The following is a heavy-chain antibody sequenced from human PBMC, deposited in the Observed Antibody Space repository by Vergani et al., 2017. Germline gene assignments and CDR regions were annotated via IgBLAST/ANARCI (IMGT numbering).Heavy chain of an antibody. CDR1: GFTFSSYG. J-gene: IGHJ6*02. Sequence: QVQLVESGGGVVQPGRSLRLSCAASGFTFSSYGMHWVRQAPGKGLEWVAVISYDGSNKYYAASVKGRCTISRDNSKNTLYLQMNSLRAEDTAVYYCAKDLSRDPYYYGMDVWGQGTTVTVSS. CDR3: AKDLSRDPYYYGMDV. V-gene: IGHV3-30*18. CDR2: ISYDGSNK.